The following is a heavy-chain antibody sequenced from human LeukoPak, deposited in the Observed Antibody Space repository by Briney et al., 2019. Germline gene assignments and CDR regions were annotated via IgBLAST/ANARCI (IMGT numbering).Heavy chain of an antibody. V-gene: IGHV3-23*01. CDR1: GFTFSTFA. Sequence: GGSLRLSCAASGFTFSTFAMCWVRQAPGKGLEWVSPISDNGRSTYYGDSVRGRFTISRDNSKNTVYLQMNSLRAEDTAVYYCAQAPGKLDPFHYWGQGILVTVSS. J-gene: IGHJ4*02. CDR3: AQAPGKLDPFHY. CDR2: ISDNGRST. D-gene: IGHD1-1*01.